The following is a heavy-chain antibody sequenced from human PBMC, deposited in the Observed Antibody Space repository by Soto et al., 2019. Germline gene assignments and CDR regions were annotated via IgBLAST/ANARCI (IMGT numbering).Heavy chain of an antibody. CDR1: GGSISSSSHY. CDR3: ARHCDSSGYYHPRLCDFDY. V-gene: IGHV4-39*01. CDR2: IYYSGST. D-gene: IGHD3-22*01. Sequence: QLQLQESGPGLVKPSETLSLTCSVSGGSISSSSHYWGWIRQPPGQGLEWIGTIYYSGSTYYSPSLKGRVTISVDTAKNQFSLKLSSVTAADTAVYYCARHCDSSGYYHPRLCDFDYWGQGALVTVSS. J-gene: IGHJ4*02.